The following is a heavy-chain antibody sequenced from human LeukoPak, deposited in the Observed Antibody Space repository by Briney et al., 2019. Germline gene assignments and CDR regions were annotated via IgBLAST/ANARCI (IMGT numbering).Heavy chain of an antibody. D-gene: IGHD2-15*01. CDR1: GFTFSSYA. V-gene: IGHV3-23*01. Sequence: GGSLRLSCAASGFTFSSYAMSWVRQAPGKGLEWVSAISGSGGSTYYADSVKGRFTISRDNSRNTLYLQMNSLRVEDTAVYYCAKDPRSSYYYYMDVWGKGTTVTVSS. J-gene: IGHJ6*03. CDR2: ISGSGGST. CDR3: AKDPRSSYYYYMDV.